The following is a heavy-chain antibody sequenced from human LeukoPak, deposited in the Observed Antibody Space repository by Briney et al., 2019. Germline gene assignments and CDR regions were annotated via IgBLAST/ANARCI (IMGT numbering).Heavy chain of an antibody. CDR1: GFTFSSYG. CDR3: TKVRGVLLQSGGDHYFDY. CDR2: ISYDGSNK. D-gene: IGHD2-21*02. J-gene: IGHJ4*02. V-gene: IGHV3-30*18. Sequence: PGGSLRLSCAASGFTFSSYGMHWVRQAPGKGLEWVAVISYDGSNKYYADSVQGRFTISRDNSKNTLYLQMNSLRAEDTAVYYCTKVRGVLLQSGGDHYFDYWGQGTLVTVSS.